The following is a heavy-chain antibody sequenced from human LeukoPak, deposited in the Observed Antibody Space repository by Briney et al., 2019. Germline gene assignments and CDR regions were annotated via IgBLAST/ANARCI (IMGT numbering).Heavy chain of an antibody. CDR2: IIPILGIA. Sequence: GASVKVSCKASGYTFTSYAISWVRQAPGQGLEWMGRIIPILGIANYAQKFQGRVTITADKSTSTAYMELSSLRSEDTAVYYCARERMVRGVKPDYWGQGTLVTVSS. D-gene: IGHD3-10*01. CDR1: GYTFTSYA. V-gene: IGHV1-69*04. J-gene: IGHJ4*02. CDR3: ARERMVRGVKPDY.